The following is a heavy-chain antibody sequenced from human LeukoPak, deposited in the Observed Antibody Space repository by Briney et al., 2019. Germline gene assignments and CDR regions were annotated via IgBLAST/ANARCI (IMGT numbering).Heavy chain of an antibody. V-gene: IGHV4-39*01. J-gene: IGHJ4*02. CDR3: ARLDRVVSDY. D-gene: IGHD3-3*01. CDR1: GGSISSSSYY. CDR2: IYYSGST. Sequence: SETLSLTCTVSGGSISSSSYYWGWIRQPPGKGLEWIGSIYYSGSTYYNPSLKSRVTISVDTSKNQFSLKPSSVTAADTAVYYCARLDRVVSDYWGQGTLVTVSS.